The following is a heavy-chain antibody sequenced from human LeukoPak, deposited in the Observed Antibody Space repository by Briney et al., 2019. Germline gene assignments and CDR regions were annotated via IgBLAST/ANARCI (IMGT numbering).Heavy chain of an antibody. J-gene: IGHJ4*02. CDR3: ARDVGTTHFDF. V-gene: IGHV1-18*03. CDR1: GYPFSTYG. CDR2: ISTHNGKT. D-gene: IGHD5-12*01. Sequence: ASVKVSCKASGYPFSTYGISWVRQAPGQGLQWMAWISTHNGKTDYAQNFQDRVTVTRDTSTSTVYMELRSLRSDDMAVYFCARDVGTTHFDFWGQGTLVTVSS.